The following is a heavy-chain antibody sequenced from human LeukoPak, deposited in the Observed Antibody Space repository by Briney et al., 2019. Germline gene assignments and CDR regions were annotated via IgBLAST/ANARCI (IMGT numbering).Heavy chain of an antibody. CDR1: GFTFSSYS. Sequence: GGSLRLSCAASGFTFSSYSMNWVRQAPGKGLEWVSYISSSSSTIYYADSVKGRFTISRDNSKNTLYLQMNSLRAEDTAVYYCARDKVAYYSTSGWADYWGQGTLVTVSS. CDR3: ARDKVAYYSTSGWADY. D-gene: IGHD3-10*01. J-gene: IGHJ4*02. V-gene: IGHV3-48*01. CDR2: ISSSSSTI.